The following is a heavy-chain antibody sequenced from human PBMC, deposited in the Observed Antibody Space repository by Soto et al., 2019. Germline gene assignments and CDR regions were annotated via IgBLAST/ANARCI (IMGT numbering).Heavy chain of an antibody. Sequence: QITLNESGPTVVKPAETLTLTCTFSGFSLTTSGVGVGWIRQSPGKAPDWLALIYWDDDKRYSASLKSRLTITKDTSKNQVVLTMASVDRADTATYYCAHRILRTVFGLVTTTAIYFDFWGQGTPVVVSS. D-gene: IGHD3-3*01. CDR3: AHRILRTVFGLVTTTAIYFDF. J-gene: IGHJ4*02. CDR1: GFSLTTSGVG. V-gene: IGHV2-5*02. CDR2: IYWDDDK.